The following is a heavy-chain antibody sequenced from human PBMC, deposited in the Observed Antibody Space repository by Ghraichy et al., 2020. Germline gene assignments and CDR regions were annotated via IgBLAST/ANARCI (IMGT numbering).Heavy chain of an antibody. CDR3: ARGLIDFWSGYGYYYYGLDV. Sequence: SETLSLTCTASGCSISTCTYYWVWVRQPPGKGLECIVYYSGSNYYYPSPQSRGTISADTSKNQFSLMLSSVTAADTALYFCARGLIDFWSGYGYYYYGLDVWGQGTAVTVSS. CDR2: YYSGSN. V-gene: IGHV4-39*01. CDR1: GCSISTCTYY. D-gene: IGHD3-3*01. J-gene: IGHJ6*02.